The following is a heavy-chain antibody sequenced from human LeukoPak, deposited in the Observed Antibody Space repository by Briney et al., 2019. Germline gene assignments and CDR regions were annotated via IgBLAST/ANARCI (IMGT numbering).Heavy chain of an antibody. J-gene: IGHJ5*02. V-gene: IGHV3-30*03. Sequence: PGGSLRLSCAASGFTFSTYGMHWVRQAPGKGLEWVAVIAYDENNKYYADSVKGRFTISRDKSKNTLYLQMNSLRAEDTAVHYCARVGIEVRNSSSSGWFDPWGQGTLVTVSS. CDR3: ARVGIEVRNSSSSGWFDP. D-gene: IGHD6-6*01. CDR1: GFTFSTYG. CDR2: IAYDENNK.